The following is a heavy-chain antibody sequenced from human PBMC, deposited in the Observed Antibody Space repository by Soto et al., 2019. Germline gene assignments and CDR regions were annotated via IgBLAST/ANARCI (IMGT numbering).Heavy chain of an antibody. CDR1: GGSISSSSYY. CDR2: IYYSGST. Sequence: QLQLQESGPGLVKPSETLSLTCTVSGGSISSSSYYWGWIRQPLGKGLEWIGSIYYSGSTYYNPSLKSRVTISVDASKNQFSLKLSSVTAADTAVYYCASPGAVDSPHWFDPWGQGTLVTVSS. CDR3: ASPGAVDSPHWFDP. J-gene: IGHJ5*02. V-gene: IGHV4-39*01. D-gene: IGHD5-12*01.